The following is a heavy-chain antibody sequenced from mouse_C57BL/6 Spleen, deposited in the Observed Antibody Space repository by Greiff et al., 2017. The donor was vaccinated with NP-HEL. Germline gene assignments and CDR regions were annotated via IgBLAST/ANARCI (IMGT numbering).Heavy chain of an antibody. CDR3: TRDSLYYYGSSSWFAY. CDR1: GFTFSSYA. CDR2: ISSGGDYI. D-gene: IGHD1-1*01. V-gene: IGHV5-9-1*02. Sequence: EVKVEESGEGLVKPGGSLKLSCAASGFTFSSYAMSWVRQTPEKRLEWVAYISSGGDYIYYADTVKGRFTISRDNARNTLYLQMSSLKSEDTAMYYCTRDSLYYYGSSSWFAYWGQGTLVTVSA. J-gene: IGHJ3*01.